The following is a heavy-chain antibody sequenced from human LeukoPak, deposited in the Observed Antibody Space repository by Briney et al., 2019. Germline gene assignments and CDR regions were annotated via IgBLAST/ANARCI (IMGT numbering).Heavy chain of an antibody. CDR2: IYSDNT. D-gene: IGHD1-20*01. CDR1: GFTVSSNS. Sequence: GGSLRLSCTVSGFTVSSNSMSWVRQVPGKGLEWVSFIYSDNTHYSDSVKGRFTISRDNSKNTLYLQMNSLRAEDTAVYYCARDYSSDNWNDFDYWGQGTLVTVSS. V-gene: IGHV3-53*01. J-gene: IGHJ4*02. CDR3: ARDYSSDNWNDFDY.